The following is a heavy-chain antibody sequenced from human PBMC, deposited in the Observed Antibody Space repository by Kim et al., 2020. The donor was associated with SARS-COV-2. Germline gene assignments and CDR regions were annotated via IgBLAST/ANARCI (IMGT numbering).Heavy chain of an antibody. J-gene: IGHJ5*02. CDR2: ISGSGGST. V-gene: IGHV3-23*01. CDR3: AKAPAGFTAMGTGWFDP. CDR1: GFTFSSYA. Sequence: GGSLRLSCAASGFTFSSYAMSWVRQAPGKGLEWVSAISGSGGSTYYADSVKSRFTISRDNSKNALYLQMNSLRAEDPAVYYCAKAPAGFTAMGTGWFDPWGHGTLVTVSS. D-gene: IGHD5-18*01.